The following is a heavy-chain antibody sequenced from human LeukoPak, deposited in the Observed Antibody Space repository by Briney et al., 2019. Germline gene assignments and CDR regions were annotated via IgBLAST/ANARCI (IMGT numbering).Heavy chain of an antibody. D-gene: IGHD3-16*02. V-gene: IGHV3-48*01. CDR2: ISSSSSTI. CDR1: GFTFSSYS. Sequence: GGSLRLSCAASGFTFSSYSMNWVRQAPGKGLEWVSYISSSSSTIYYADSVKGRFTISRDNAKNSLYPQMNSLRAEDTAVYYCARDLMITFGGVIAWGQGTLVTVSS. J-gene: IGHJ4*02. CDR3: ARDLMITFGGVIA.